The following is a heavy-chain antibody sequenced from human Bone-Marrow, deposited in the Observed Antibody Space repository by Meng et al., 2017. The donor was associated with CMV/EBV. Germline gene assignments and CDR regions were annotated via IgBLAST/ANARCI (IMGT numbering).Heavy chain of an antibody. CDR2: IYWNDDK. J-gene: IGHJ5*02. CDR3: AHRRSKNAWGHVDTAEFDP. D-gene: IGHD5-18*01. CDR1: GFSLSTSGVG. Sequence: SGPTLVKPTQTLTLTCTFPGFSLSTSGVGVGWIRQRPGKALEWLALIYWNDDKRYSPSLKSRLTSTKDPSKNQVVLTMTNMDPVDTATYSCAHRRSKNAWGHVDTAEFDPWGQGTLVTVSS. V-gene: IGHV2-5*01.